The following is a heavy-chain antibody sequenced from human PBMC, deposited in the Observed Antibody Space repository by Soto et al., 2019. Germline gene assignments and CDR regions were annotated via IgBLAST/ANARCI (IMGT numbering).Heavy chain of an antibody. J-gene: IGHJ6*01. D-gene: IGHD6-13*01. CDR1: GFTFSTYG. CDR3: AGPLEQHQLGFGMDV. V-gene: IGHV3-33*01. Sequence: PGGSLRLSCAASGFTFSTYGMHWVRQAPGKGLEWVAVIWYDGSKIYYADSVKGRFTISRDNSKSTLYLQMNSLRAEDTAVYYCAGPLEQHQLGFGMDVWGQGSPVTVSS. CDR2: IWYDGSKI.